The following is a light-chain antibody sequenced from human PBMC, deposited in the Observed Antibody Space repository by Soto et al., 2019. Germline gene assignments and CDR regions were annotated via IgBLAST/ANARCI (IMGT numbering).Light chain of an antibody. CDR1: QSVSSNS. CDR3: QQYISTPWT. Sequence: EIVLTQSPGTLSLFPGERATLSCRASQSVSSNSLAWYQHRPGQAPRLVIYGASTRATDIPDRFSGSGSGSGTAFTLTISRLEPGDFAVYYCQQYISTPWTFGQGTKVDIK. CDR2: GAS. V-gene: IGKV3-20*01. J-gene: IGKJ1*01.